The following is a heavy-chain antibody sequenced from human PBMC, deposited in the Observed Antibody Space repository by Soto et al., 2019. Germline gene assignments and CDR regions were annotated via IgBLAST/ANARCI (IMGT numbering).Heavy chain of an antibody. CDR1: GYTFTGYY. V-gene: IGHV1-2*04. CDR2: INPNSGGT. D-gene: IGHD2-8*01. J-gene: IGHJ4*02. Sequence: ASVKVSCKASGYTFTGYYMHWVRQAPGQGLEWMGWINPNSGGTNYAQKFQGWVTMTRDTSISTAYMELSRLRSDDTAVYYCATTGGDCTKGVCYDFWGQGTLVTVSS. CDR3: ATTGGDCTKGVCYDF.